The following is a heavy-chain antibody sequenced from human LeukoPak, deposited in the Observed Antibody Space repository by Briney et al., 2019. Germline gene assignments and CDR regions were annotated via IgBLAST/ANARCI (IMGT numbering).Heavy chain of an antibody. Sequence: GGSLRLSCAASGFTFRSYSMHWVRQAPGKGLEWVSYISSSSSPTTISYANSVKGRFTISRDNAQNSLYLQMNSLRAEDTAVYFCARNRLWLLADYWGQGTVVTVSS. J-gene: IGHJ4*02. D-gene: IGHD3-22*01. V-gene: IGHV3-48*04. CDR2: ISSSSSPTTI. CDR3: ARNRLWLLADY. CDR1: GFTFRSYS.